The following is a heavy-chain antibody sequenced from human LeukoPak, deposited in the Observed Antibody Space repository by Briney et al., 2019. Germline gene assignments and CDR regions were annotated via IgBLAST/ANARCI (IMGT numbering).Heavy chain of an antibody. Sequence: ASVKVSCKASGYTFTGYYMHWVRQAPGQGLEWMGWINPNSGGTNYAQKFQGRVTMTRDTSISTAYMELSRLRSEDTAVYYCATFVVVAAAFDYWGQGTLVTVSS. J-gene: IGHJ4*02. V-gene: IGHV1-2*02. CDR2: INPNSGGT. CDR3: ATFVVVAAAFDY. CDR1: GYTFTGYY. D-gene: IGHD2-2*01.